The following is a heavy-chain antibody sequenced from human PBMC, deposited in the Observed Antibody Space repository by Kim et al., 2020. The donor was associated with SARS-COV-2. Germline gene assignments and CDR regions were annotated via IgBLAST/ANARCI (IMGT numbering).Heavy chain of an antibody. J-gene: IGHJ6*02. CDR2: IYYSGST. Sequence: SETLSLTCTVSGGSISSSSYYWGWIRQPPGKGLEWIGSIYYSGSTYYNPSLKSRVTISVDTSKNQFSLKLSSVTAADTAVYYCARDPGTLRYFDWLPSPHTNYYGMDVWGQGTTVTVSS. D-gene: IGHD3-9*01. CDR3: ARDPGTLRYFDWLPSPHTNYYGMDV. CDR1: GGSISSSSYY. V-gene: IGHV4-39*07.